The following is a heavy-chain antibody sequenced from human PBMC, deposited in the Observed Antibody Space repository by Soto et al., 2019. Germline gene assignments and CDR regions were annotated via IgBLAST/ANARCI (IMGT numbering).Heavy chain of an antibody. CDR1: GGSISSYY. Sequence: ETLSLTCTVSGGSISSYYWSWIRQPPGKGLEWIGYIYYSGSTYYNPSLKSRVTISVDTSKNQFSLKLSSVTAADTAVYYCARGRRYSSSWYSDYWGQGTLVTVSS. CDR2: IYYSGST. CDR3: ARGRRYSSSWYSDY. J-gene: IGHJ4*02. D-gene: IGHD6-13*01. V-gene: IGHV4-59*08.